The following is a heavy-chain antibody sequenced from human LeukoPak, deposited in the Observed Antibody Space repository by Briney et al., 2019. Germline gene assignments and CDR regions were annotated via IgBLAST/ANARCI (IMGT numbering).Heavy chain of an antibody. CDR3: ARAGSYRLTTTL. CDR2: ISYSGST. J-gene: IGHJ4*02. CDR1: GGSISPYY. Sequence: SETLSLTCAVSGGSISPYYWMWIRQPPGKGLEWIGDISYSGSTSFNPSLKSRVTISLDTSTNQVSLKLRSVTAADTAVYYCARAGSYRLTTTLWGQGTLVTVSS. D-gene: IGHD4-17*01. V-gene: IGHV4-59*01.